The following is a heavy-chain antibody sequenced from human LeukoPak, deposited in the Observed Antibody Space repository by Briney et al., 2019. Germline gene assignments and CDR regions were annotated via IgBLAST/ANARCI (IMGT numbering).Heavy chain of an antibody. Sequence: GGSLRLSCAASGFTFSSYAMHWVRQAPGKGLEWVAVISYDGSNKYYAGSVKGRFTISRDNSKNTLYLQMNSLRAEDTAVYYCARATARGYGYFDYWGQGTLVTVSS. J-gene: IGHJ4*02. D-gene: IGHD5-12*01. CDR1: GFTFSSYA. CDR3: ARATARGYGYFDY. CDR2: ISYDGSNK. V-gene: IGHV3-30-3*01.